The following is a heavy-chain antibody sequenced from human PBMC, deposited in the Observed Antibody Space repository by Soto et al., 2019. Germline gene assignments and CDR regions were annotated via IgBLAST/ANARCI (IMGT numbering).Heavy chain of an antibody. CDR3: AREMDGSGYFDY. V-gene: IGHV4-4*08. J-gene: IGHJ4*02. Sequence: SETLSLTCSVSGFSVSSTYWGWVRQSPGKGLEWIGYVYNSGSTIYSPSLKSRITILMDPSKNQFSLKLSSVTAADTAVYYCAREMDGSGYFDYWGQGTLVTVSS. CDR2: VYNSGST. D-gene: IGHD3-10*01. CDR1: GFSVSSTY.